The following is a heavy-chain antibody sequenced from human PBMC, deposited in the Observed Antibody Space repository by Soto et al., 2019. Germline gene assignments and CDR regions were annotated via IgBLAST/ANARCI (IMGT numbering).Heavy chain of an antibody. CDR3: ARRRDYYASTGNWDFDL. J-gene: IGHJ2*01. CDR2: ISSSTTII. CDR1: GFTFNTYS. V-gene: IGHV3-48*02. Sequence: EVQLVESGGDLEQPGGSLRLSCAASGFTFNTYSMNWVRQAPGKGLEWVAYISSSTTIIYYADSVKGRFTVSRDNAKNSLFLQMNSLRDEDTAVYYCARRRDYYASTGNWDFDLWGRGTRVTASS. D-gene: IGHD3-22*01.